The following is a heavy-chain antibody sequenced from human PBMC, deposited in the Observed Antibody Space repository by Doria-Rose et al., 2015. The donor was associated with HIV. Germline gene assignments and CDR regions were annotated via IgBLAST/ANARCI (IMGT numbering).Heavy chain of an antibody. CDR2: IFSDDDR. CDR1: GVSLSSPGMG. V-gene: IGHV2-26*01. D-gene: IGHD6-13*01. Sequence: SGPVLVKPTETLTLTCTVSGVSLSSPGMGVSWIRQPPGKALEWLANIFSDDDRSYKTSLKSRLTISSGTSKRQVVLTMTDMDPVDTATYYCARIKSSRWYHKYYFDFWGQGTLVIVSA. J-gene: IGHJ4*02. CDR3: ARIKSSRWYHKYYFDF.